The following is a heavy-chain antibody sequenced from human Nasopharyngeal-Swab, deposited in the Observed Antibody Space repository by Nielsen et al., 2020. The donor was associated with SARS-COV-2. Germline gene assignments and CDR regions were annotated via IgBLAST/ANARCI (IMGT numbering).Heavy chain of an antibody. D-gene: IGHD1-26*01. V-gene: IGHV3-48*02. Sequence: GRSLRLSCAASGFIFSDYSMDWVRQAPGKGLEWVSYITSSSATKYYADSVKGRFTVSRDNAKNLLYLQMSSMRDEDTAVYYCAREFEATGATYLDSWGLGTLVTVSS. CDR1: GFIFSDYS. CDR2: ITSSSATK. J-gene: IGHJ4*02. CDR3: AREFEATGATYLDS.